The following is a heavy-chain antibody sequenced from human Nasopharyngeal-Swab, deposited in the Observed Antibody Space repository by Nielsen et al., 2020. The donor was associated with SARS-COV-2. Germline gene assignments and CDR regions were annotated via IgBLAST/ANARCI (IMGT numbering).Heavy chain of an antibody. CDR2: IYSGGST. CDR1: GFTVSSNY. J-gene: IGHJ3*02. CDR3: AKDQGFVGAPGAFDI. D-gene: IGHD1-26*01. Sequence: GGSLTLSCAVSGFTVSSNYMSWVRQAPGKGLEWVSVIYSGGSTYYADSVKGRFTISRDNSKNTLYLQMNSLRAEDTAVYYCAKDQGFVGAPGAFDIWGQGTMVTVSS. V-gene: IGHV3-66*01.